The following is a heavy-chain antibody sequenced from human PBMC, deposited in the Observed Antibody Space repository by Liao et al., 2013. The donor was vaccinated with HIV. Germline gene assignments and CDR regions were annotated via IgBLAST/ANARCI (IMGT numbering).Heavy chain of an antibody. D-gene: IGHD3-22*01. CDR1: GGSISSGNYY. V-gene: IGHV4-30-2*01. CDR3: ARGEYYYDSSPFDY. Sequence: QLQLQESGPGLVKPSQTLSLTCTVSGGSISSGNYYWSWIRQPPGKGLEWIGNIYHSGSTYYNPSLKSRVTISVDRSKNQFSLKLTSVTAADTAVYYCARGEYYYDSSPFDYWGQGTLVTVSS. CDR2: IYHSGST. J-gene: IGHJ4*02.